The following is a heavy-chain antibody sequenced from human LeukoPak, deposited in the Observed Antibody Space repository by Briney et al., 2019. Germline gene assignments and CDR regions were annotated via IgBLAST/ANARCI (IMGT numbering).Heavy chain of an antibody. Sequence: TSETLSLTCTVSGGSISSSSYYWGWIRQPPGKGLEWIGSIYYSGSTYYNPSLKSRVTISVDTSKNQFPLKLSSVTAADTAVYYCAREIRFLEWFLAPHYFDYWGQGTLVTVSS. V-gene: IGHV4-39*02. CDR2: IYYSGST. CDR1: GGSISSSSYY. CDR3: AREIRFLEWFLAPHYFDY. J-gene: IGHJ4*02. D-gene: IGHD3-3*01.